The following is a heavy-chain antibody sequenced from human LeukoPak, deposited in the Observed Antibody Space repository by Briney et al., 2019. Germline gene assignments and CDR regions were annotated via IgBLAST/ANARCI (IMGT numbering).Heavy chain of an antibody. J-gene: IGHJ4*02. CDR3: ARAHHSRGYFDY. V-gene: IGHV3-30-3*01. CDR1: GFXFSSYT. D-gene: IGHD1-14*01. CDR2: ISYDGSNK. Sequence: GGSLRLSCAASGFXFSSYTIHWVRQPPGKGLEWVAVISYDGSNKYYADSVKGRFTISRDTSKNTLFLQMNSLRAEDTAVYYCARAHHSRGYFDYWGQGTLVTVSP.